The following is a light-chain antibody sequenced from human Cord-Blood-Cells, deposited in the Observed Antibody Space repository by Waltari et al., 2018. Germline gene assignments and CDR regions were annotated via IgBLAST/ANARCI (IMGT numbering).Light chain of an antibody. Sequence: DIQMTQSQSPLSASVVDSVTIPCRASQSISSYLNCYQQKPGKAPKLLSYAASSLQSGVPSRFSGSGSGTDFTLTISSLQPEDCATYYCQQSYSTPRTFGQGTKVEIK. V-gene: IGKV1-39*01. CDR1: QSISSY. J-gene: IGKJ1*01. CDR2: AAS. CDR3: QQSYSTPRT.